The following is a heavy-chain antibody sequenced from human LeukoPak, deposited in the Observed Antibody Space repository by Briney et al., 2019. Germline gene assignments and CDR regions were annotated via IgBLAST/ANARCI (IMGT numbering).Heavy chain of an antibody. CDR3: ARDLGHSGYDLYDY. CDR1: GFTFSTYS. Sequence: PGGSLRVSCAASGFTFSTYSMNWVRQAPGRGLEWVANMKQDGSEKYYVDSVKDRFTISRDNAKNSLYLQMNSLRAEDTAVYYCARDLGHSGYDLYDYWGQGTLVTLSS. CDR2: MKQDGSEK. V-gene: IGHV3-7*01. J-gene: IGHJ4*02. D-gene: IGHD5-12*01.